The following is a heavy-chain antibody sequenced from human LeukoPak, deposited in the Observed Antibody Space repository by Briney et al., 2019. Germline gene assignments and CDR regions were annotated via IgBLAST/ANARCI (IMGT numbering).Heavy chain of an antibody. J-gene: IGHJ4*02. CDR1: GFTFSSYG. V-gene: IGHV3-33*01. CDR3: ARAYYYGSGRVFDY. D-gene: IGHD3-10*01. CDR2: IWYDGSNK. Sequence: RSLRLSCAASGFTFSSYGMHWVRQAPGKGLEWVAVIWYDGSNKYYADSVKGRFTISRDNSKNTLYLQMNSLRAEDTAVYYCARAYYYGSGRVFDYWGQGTLVTVSS.